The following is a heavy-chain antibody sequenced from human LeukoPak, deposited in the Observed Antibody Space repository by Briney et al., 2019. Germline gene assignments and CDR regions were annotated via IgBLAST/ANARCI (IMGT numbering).Heavy chain of an antibody. Sequence: GASVKVSCKASGYTFTGHYMHWVRQAPGQGLEWMGWINPNSGGTNYAQKFQGRVTMTRDTSISTAYMELSRLRSDDTAVYYCAREQDRAEAPDYWGQGTLVTVSS. CDR1: GYTFTGHY. V-gene: IGHV1-2*02. J-gene: IGHJ4*02. CDR2: INPNSGGT. CDR3: AREQDRAEAPDY.